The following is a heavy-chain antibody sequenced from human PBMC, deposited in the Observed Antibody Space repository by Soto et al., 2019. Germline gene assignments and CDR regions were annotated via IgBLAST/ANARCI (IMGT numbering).Heavy chain of an antibody. V-gene: IGHV5-51*01. CDR3: ARRTLTRGPSRYYDYYGDEV. D-gene: IGHD3-10*01. CDR2: IYPGDSDT. Sequence: GESLKISCKGSGYSFTSYWIGWVRQMPGKGLEWVGIIYPGDSDTRYSPSFQGQVTISADKSISTAYLQWSSLKASDTAMYYCARRTLTRGPSRYYDYYGDEVWGPGPR. CDR1: GYSFTSYW. J-gene: IGHJ6*02.